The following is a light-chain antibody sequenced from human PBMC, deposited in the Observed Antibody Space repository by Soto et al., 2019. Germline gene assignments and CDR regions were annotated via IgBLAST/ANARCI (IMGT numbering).Light chain of an antibody. J-gene: IGKJ5*01. Sequence: EIVLTQSPATLSLSPGEITTVSCRASHSVSSHLAWYQQKRGQAPRLLIYDASSRAPGIPARFSGSGSGTDFTLTISSLEPEDFAVYYCMQGGNWPLTFGQGTRLEIK. CDR1: HSVSSH. CDR2: DAS. CDR3: MQGGNWPLT. V-gene: IGKV3-11*01.